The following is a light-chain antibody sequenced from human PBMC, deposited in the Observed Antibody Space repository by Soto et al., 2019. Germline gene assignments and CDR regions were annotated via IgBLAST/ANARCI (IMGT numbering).Light chain of an antibody. CDR3: SSYTSSSTLVV. V-gene: IGLV2-14*01. CDR2: EVS. Sequence: QSALTQPASVSGSPGQSITISCTGTSSDVGAYKYVSWYQQHPGKAPKLMIYEVSNRPSGVSNRFSGSKSANTASLTISGLQAEDEADYYCSSYTSSSTLVVFGGGTKLTVL. CDR1: SSDVGAYKY. J-gene: IGLJ2*01.